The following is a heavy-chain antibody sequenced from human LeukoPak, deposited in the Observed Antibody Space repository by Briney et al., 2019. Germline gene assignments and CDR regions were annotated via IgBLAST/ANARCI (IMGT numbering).Heavy chain of an antibody. Sequence: PGGSLRLSCAASGFTVSTNFMSWVRQAPGKGLEGVSVIYSGDNTYYADSVKGRFTISRDNSKNTLYLQMNSLRVEDTAVYYCVRARDGFYFDYWGQGTLVTVSS. D-gene: IGHD2-21*02. CDR2: IYSGDNT. J-gene: IGHJ4*02. V-gene: IGHV3-53*01. CDR3: VRARDGFYFDY. CDR1: GFTVSTNF.